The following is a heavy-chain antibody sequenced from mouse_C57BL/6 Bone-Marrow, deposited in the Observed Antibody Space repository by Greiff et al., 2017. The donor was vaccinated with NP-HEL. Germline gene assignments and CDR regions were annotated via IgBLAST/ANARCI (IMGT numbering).Heavy chain of an antibody. J-gene: IGHJ1*03. CDR3: TRYYYGSSPWYFDV. D-gene: IGHD1-1*01. Sequence: EVHLVESGEGLVKPGGSLKLSCAASGFTFSSYAMSWVRQTPEKRLEWVAYISSGGDYTYYADTVKGRFTISRDNARNTLYLQMSSLKSEDTAMYYCTRYYYGSSPWYFDVWGTGTTVTVSS. V-gene: IGHV5-9-1*02. CDR1: GFTFSSYA. CDR2: ISSGGDYT.